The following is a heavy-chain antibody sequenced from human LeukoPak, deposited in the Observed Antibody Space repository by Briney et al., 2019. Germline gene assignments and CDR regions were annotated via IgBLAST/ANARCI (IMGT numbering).Heavy chain of an antibody. CDR1: GGSISGDY. J-gene: IGHJ4*02. V-gene: IGHV4-59*01. D-gene: IGHD1-26*01. CDR3: ARWHSHGRYFDY. Sequence: PSETLSLTCTVSGGSISGDYWNWIRQPPGKGMEWIGYTSYSGNTDYKPSLRRRVTMSVDTSKNQLSLKLTSATAADTAVYYCARWHSHGRYFDYWGQGALVTVSS. CDR2: TSYSGNT.